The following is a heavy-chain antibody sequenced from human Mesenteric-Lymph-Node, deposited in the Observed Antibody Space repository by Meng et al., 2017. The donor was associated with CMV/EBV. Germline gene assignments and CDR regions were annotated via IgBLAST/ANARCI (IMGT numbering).Heavy chain of an antibody. V-gene: IGHV3-7*01. CDR3: AKDEDY. Sequence: GESLKISCAASGFTFSTYWMSWVRQAPGKGLEWVANIKQDGGDTYYVDSVRDRFTISRDNSKNLLFLQMDSLRPEDTAVYYCAKDEDYWGQGTLVTVSS. CDR1: GFTFSTYW. CDR2: IKQDGGDT. J-gene: IGHJ4*02.